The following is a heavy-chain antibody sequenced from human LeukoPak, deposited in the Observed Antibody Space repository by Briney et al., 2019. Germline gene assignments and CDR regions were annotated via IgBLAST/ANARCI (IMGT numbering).Heavy chain of an antibody. Sequence: PGGSVKVSCKAYGDTFTVYYMHWVRQAPGQGLEWMGWISAYNGNTNYAQKLQGRVTMTTDTSTSTAYMELRSLRSDDTAVYYCARSVKNTSPIANFDYWGQGTLVTVSS. CDR2: ISAYNGNT. D-gene: IGHD2-2*01. V-gene: IGHV1-18*04. J-gene: IGHJ4*02. CDR1: GDTFTVYY. CDR3: ARSVKNTSPIANFDY.